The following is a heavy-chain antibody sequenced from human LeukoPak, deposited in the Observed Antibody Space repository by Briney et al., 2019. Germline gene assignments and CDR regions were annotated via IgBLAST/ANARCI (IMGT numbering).Heavy chain of an antibody. CDR1: GFTFDDYG. D-gene: IGHD3-10*01. CDR2: INWNGGST. CDR3: ARGQYYYGSGSPFDY. J-gene: IGHJ4*02. V-gene: IGHV3-20*04. Sequence: GGSLRLSCAASGFTFDDYGMSWVRQAPGKGLEWVSGINWNGGSTGYADSVKGRFTISRDNAKNSLYLQMSSLRAEDTALYYCARGQYYYGSGSPFDYWGQGTLVTVSS.